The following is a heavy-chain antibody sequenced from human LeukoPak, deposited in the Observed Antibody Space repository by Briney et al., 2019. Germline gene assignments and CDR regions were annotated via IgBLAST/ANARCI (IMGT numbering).Heavy chain of an antibody. Sequence: GSLRLSCAASGFTFSSYAMSWVRQPPGKGLEWIGEINHSGSTNYNPSLKSRVTISVDTSKNQFSLKLSSVTAADTAVYYCARAPSTLSRYRGSYYRPWGQGTLVTVSS. CDR2: INHSGST. D-gene: IGHD1-26*01. CDR1: GFTFSSYA. CDR3: ARAPSTLSRYRGSYYRP. V-gene: IGHV4-34*01. J-gene: IGHJ5*02.